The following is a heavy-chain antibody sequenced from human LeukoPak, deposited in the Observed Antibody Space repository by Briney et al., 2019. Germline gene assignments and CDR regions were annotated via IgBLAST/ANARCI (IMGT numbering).Heavy chain of an antibody. Sequence: GGSLRLSCAASGFTFSSYWMSWVRQAPGKGLEWVANIKQDGSEKYYVDSVKGRFTISRDNAKNSLYLQMNSLRAEDTAVYYCASDLRYCSSTSCYKEDAFDIWGQGTMVTVSS. CDR2: IKQDGSEK. CDR3: ASDLRYCSSTSCYKEDAFDI. CDR1: GFTFSSYW. D-gene: IGHD2-2*02. J-gene: IGHJ3*02. V-gene: IGHV3-7*01.